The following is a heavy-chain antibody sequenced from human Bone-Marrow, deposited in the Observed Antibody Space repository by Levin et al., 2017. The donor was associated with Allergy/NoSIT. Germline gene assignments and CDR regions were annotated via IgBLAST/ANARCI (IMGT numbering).Heavy chain of an antibody. CDR2: ISSSSSYI. D-gene: IGHD2-2*01. Sequence: PGGSLRLSCAASGFTFSSYSMNWVRQAPGKGLEWVSSISSSSSYIYYADSVKGRFTISRDNAKNSLYLQMNSLRAEDTAVYYCARDNSIVVVPAAIPNWFDPWGQGTLVTVSS. CDR3: ARDNSIVVVPAAIPNWFDP. V-gene: IGHV3-21*01. J-gene: IGHJ5*02. CDR1: GFTFSSYS.